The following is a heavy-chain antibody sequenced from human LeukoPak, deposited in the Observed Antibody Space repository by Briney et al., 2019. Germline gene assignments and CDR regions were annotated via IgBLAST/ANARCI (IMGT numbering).Heavy chain of an antibody. Sequence: GASVKVSCKASGGTFSSYAISWVRQAPGQGLEWMGGIIPIFGTANYAQKFQGRVTITADESTSTAYMELSSLRSEDTAVYYCARDTVRQLVGPTGYYFDYWGQGTLVTVSS. CDR2: IIPIFGTA. D-gene: IGHD6-6*01. V-gene: IGHV1-69*01. CDR3: ARDTVRQLVGPTGYYFDY. J-gene: IGHJ4*02. CDR1: GGTFSSYA.